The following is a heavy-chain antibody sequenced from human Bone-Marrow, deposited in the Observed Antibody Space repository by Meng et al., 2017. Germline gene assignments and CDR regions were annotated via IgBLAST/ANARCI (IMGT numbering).Heavy chain of an antibody. CDR2: VSAYNGNT. D-gene: IGHD5-18*01. J-gene: IGHJ4*02. Sequence: ASVKVSCKASGYTFTSYGTSWVRQAPGQGLEWRGWVSAYNGNTKYAQKLQGRVTMTTGTSTCKAYMELRSLRSGDTAVYYYARAAYIQIWLGSLDYWGQGTLVTVSS. CDR1: GYTFTSYG. CDR3: ARAAYIQIWLGSLDY. V-gene: IGHV1-18*01.